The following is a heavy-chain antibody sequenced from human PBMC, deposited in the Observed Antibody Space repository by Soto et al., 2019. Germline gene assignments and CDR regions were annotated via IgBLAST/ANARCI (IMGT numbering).Heavy chain of an antibody. CDR1: GFTFSSYA. D-gene: IGHD3-10*01. V-gene: IGHV3-23*01. J-gene: IGHJ4*02. CDR3: AREFASGSPNYDY. Sequence: EVQLLESAGGLVQPGGSLRLSCAASGFTFSSYAMSWVRQAPGKGLEWVSTFTNYGATYYADSVKGRFTISRDNSKNTLYLQMNSLRAEDTAVYYCAREFASGSPNYDYWGLGTPVTVSS. CDR2: FTNYGAT.